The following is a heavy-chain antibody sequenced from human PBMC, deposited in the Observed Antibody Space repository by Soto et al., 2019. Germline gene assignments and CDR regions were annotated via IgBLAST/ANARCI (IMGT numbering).Heavy chain of an antibody. CDR2: IQYRGST. J-gene: IGHJ4*02. V-gene: IGHV4-39*01. CDR3: AGMFWFGDLLFDN. D-gene: IGHD3-10*01. CDR1: DDSITSGAYY. Sequence: SETLSLTCTVSDDSITSGAYYWGLIRQPPGKGLEWIGTIQYRGSTYYNPSLKSRVTMSLDTSKNQYSLRLSSVTAADTAVYFGAGMFWFGDLLFDNWGPGTLVTPSS.